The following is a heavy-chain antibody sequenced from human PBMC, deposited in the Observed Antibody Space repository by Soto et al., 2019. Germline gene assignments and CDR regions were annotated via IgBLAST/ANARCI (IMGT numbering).Heavy chain of an antibody. CDR2: ISSSSSTI. V-gene: IGHV3-48*02. D-gene: IGHD6-19*01. CDR3: ARDRRRGVAVAGTGDY. Sequence: GGSLRLSCAASGFTFSSYSMNWVRQAPGKGLEWVSYISSSSSTIYYADSVKGRFTISRDNAKNSLYLQMNSLRDEDTAVYYCARDRRRGVAVAGTGDYWGQGTLVTVSS. CDR1: GFTFSSYS. J-gene: IGHJ4*02.